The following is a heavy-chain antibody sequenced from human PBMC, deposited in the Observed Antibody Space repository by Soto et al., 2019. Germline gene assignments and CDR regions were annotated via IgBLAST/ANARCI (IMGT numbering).Heavy chain of an antibody. CDR1: GFTFSSYP. CDR2: ISGSGGST. J-gene: IGHJ6*02. Sequence: EVQLLESGGGLVQPGGSLRLSCAASGFTFSSYPMRWVRQAPGKGLEWVSAISGSGGSTYYADSVKGRFTISRDNSKNTLYLQMNSLRAEDTAVYYCASPTPAHYYYGMDVWGQGTTVTVSS. CDR3: ASPTPAHYYYGMDV. V-gene: IGHV3-23*01.